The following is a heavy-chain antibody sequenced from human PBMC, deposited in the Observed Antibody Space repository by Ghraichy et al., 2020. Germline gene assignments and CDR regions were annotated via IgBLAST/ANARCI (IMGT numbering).Heavy chain of an antibody. V-gene: IGHV4-61*01. D-gene: IGHD5-18*01. CDR3: ARDRAQTAMGDFDI. CDR2: IYYSGST. J-gene: IGHJ3*02. Sequence: SETLSLTCTVSGGSVSSGSYYWSWIRQPPGKGLEWIGYIYYSGSTNYNPSLKSRVTISVDTSKNQFSLKLSSVTAADTAVYYCARDRAQTAMGDFDIWGQGTMVTVSS. CDR1: GGSVSSGSYY.